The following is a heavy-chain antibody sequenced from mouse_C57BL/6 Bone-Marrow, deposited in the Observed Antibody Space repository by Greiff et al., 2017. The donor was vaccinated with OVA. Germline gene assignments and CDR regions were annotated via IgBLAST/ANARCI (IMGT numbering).Heavy chain of an antibody. J-gene: IGHJ4*01. CDR3: TRRRDAMDY. Sequence: EVHLVESGEGLVKPGGSLKLSCAASGFTFSSYAMSWVRQTPENRLEWVAYISSGGDYIYYADTVKGRFTISRDTARNTLYLQMSSLKSEDTAMYYCTRRRDAMDYWGQGTSVTVSS. CDR1: GFTFSSYA. CDR2: ISSGGDYI. V-gene: IGHV5S21*01.